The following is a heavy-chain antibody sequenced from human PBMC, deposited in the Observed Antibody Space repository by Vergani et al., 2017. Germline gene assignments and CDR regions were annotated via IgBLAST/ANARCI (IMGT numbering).Heavy chain of an antibody. CDR3: ARDYYDFWSGPYSGMDV. J-gene: IGHJ6*02. CDR1: GFTFSSYW. CDR2: IKQDGSEK. D-gene: IGHD3-3*01. Sequence: EVQLVESGGGLVQPGGSLRLSCAASGFTFSSYWMSWVRQAPGKGLEWVANIKQDGSEKYYVDSVKGRFTISRDNAENSLYLQMNSLRAEDTAVYYCARDYYDFWSGPYSGMDVWGQGTTVTVSS. V-gene: IGHV3-7*03.